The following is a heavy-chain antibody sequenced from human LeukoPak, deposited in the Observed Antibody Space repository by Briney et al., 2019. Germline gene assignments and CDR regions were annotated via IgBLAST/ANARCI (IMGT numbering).Heavy chain of an antibody. CDR2: IYCSGKI. CDR3: ESRTTTNYYYYYMEV. Sequence: SETLSLTCTVSGRSISSSTYYWPWSRQPPGRGLEWIGIIYCSGKIYYNPSLKSIVNIYLETSKNQLSVKVSSVTGGDTAVYYCESRTTTNYYYYYMEVWGKGTTVNVS. CDR1: GRSISSSTYY. V-gene: IGHV4-39*01. D-gene: IGHD1-26*01. J-gene: IGHJ6*03.